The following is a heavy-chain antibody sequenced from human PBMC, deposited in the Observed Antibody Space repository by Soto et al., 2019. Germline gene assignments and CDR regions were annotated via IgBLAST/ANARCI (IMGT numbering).Heavy chain of an antibody. Sequence: GGSLRLSCAASGFTFSSYSMNWVRQAPGKGLEWVSSISSSSSYIYYADSVKGRFTISRDNAKNSLYLQMNSLRAEDTAVYYCARYGRGYCSGGSCYSGDYYYGMDVWGQGTTVTVSS. J-gene: IGHJ6*02. CDR1: GFTFSSYS. CDR3: ARYGRGYCSGGSCYSGDYYYGMDV. D-gene: IGHD2-15*01. CDR2: ISSSSSYI. V-gene: IGHV3-21*01.